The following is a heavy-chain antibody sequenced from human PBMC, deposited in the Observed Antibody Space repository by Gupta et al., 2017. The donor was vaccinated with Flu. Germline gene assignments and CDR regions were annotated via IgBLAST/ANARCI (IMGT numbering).Heavy chain of an antibody. CDR3: ARRIKDDIEYDLDD. CDR1: GYTFTSYD. J-gene: IGHJ6*03. V-gene: IGHV1-8*01. D-gene: IGHD1-1*01. Sequence: QVQLVQSGAAVKKPGASVKVSCKASGYTFTSYDINWVRQATGQGPEWMGWMNPNSGNTGYEQKFKGRGNRTRNNAITTAYMEMTNMRSDDTGVEDCARRIKDDIEYDLDDWGRGTTVTVSS. CDR2: MNPNSGNT.